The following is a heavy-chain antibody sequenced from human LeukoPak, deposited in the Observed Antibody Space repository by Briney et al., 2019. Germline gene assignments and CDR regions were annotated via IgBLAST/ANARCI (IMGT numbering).Heavy chain of an antibody. V-gene: IGHV3-21*01. CDR2: ISSSSSYI. J-gene: IGHJ6*03. CDR1: GFTFSSYS. CDR3: ARAYSGRYGLGYYYMDV. D-gene: IGHD1-26*01. Sequence: PGGSLRLSCAASGFTFSSYSMNWVRQAPGKGLEWVSSISSSSSYIYYADSVKGRFTTSRDNAKNSLYLQMNSLRAEDTAVYYCARAYSGRYGLGYYYMDVWGKGTTVTISS.